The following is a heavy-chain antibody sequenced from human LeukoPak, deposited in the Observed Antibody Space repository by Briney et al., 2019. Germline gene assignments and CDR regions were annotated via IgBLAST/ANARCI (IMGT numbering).Heavy chain of an antibody. D-gene: IGHD6-13*01. V-gene: IGHV3-23*01. Sequence: PGGSLRLSCAASGLTFSSYVMNWVRQAPGKGLEWVSTISGGGDSTYYADSVKGRFTIFIDNSKNMLYLQMNSLRVEDTAVYYCAKDGYSTNSHNNDGFDIWGQGTMVTVSS. CDR2: ISGGGDST. J-gene: IGHJ3*02. CDR1: GLTFSSYV. CDR3: AKDGYSTNSHNNDGFDI.